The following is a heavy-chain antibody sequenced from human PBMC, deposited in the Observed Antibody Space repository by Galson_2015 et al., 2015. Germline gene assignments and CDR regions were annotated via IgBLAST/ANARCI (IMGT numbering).Heavy chain of an antibody. Sequence: SLRLSCAASGFTFSSYAMHWVRQAPGKGLEWVAVISYDGSNKYYADSVKGRFTISRDNSKNTLYLQMNSLRAEDTAVYYCARAGDSSGYLDYWGQGTLVTVSS. V-gene: IGHV3-30-3*01. CDR2: ISYDGSNK. D-gene: IGHD3-22*01. CDR3: ARAGDSSGYLDY. J-gene: IGHJ4*02. CDR1: GFTFSSYA.